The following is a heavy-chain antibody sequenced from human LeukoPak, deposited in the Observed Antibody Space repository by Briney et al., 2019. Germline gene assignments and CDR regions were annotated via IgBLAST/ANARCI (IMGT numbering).Heavy chain of an antibody. D-gene: IGHD3-10*01. CDR2: IYYSGST. Sequence: SETLSLTCTVSGDSISSSNYYWGWIRQPPGKGLEWIGSIYYSGSTYHNPSLRSRVTISVDTPKNQFSLKLSSVTAADTAVYYCARHLAGFYGSGSYSAYNSFDPWGQGTLVTVSS. CDR1: GDSISSSNYY. J-gene: IGHJ5*02. CDR3: ARHLAGFYGSGSYSAYNSFDP. V-gene: IGHV4-39*01.